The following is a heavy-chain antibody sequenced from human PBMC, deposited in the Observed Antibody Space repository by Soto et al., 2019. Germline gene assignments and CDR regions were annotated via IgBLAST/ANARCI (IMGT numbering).Heavy chain of an antibody. CDR1: GFSFSDYS. Sequence: EVQLVESGGGLVKPGGSLRLSCAASGFSFSDYSMNWVRQAPGKGLEWVSSISGSSSYIYYADSLKGAVTVSRHNAEKSLYLPMTSMGAEDTAVYYCGSDGAYCSGTACRDYCHYMDVGGKGTTVTVSS. D-gene: IGHD2-15*01. V-gene: IGHV3-21*04. CDR3: GSDGAYCSGTACRDYCHYMDV. CDR2: ISGSSSYI. J-gene: IGHJ6*03.